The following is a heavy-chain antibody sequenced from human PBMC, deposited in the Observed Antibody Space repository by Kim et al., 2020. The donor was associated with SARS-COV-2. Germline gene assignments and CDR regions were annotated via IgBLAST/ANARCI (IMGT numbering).Heavy chain of an antibody. D-gene: IGHD6-13*01. J-gene: IGHJ6*02. V-gene: IGHV3-9*01. Sequence: VKGRLSISRDNAKNSLYLQMNSLGAEDTALYYCAKAGDSSSWYDYYYGMDVWGQGTTVTVSS. CDR3: AKAGDSSSWYDYYYGMDV.